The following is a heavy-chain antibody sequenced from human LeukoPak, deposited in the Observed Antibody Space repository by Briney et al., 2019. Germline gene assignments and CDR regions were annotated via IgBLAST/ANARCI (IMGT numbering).Heavy chain of an antibody. Sequence: GGSLRLSCAASGFTFSTFAMSWVRQDPGRGLEWVSSITGAGDTTFYPESVKGRFTISRDNSKNTLYLQTDSLRVEDTALYFCVRDRNYYEALQRSYWGQGTLVTVSS. J-gene: IGHJ4*02. D-gene: IGHD3-3*01. CDR2: ITGAGDTT. V-gene: IGHV3-23*01. CDR3: VRDRNYYEALQRSY. CDR1: GFTFSTFA.